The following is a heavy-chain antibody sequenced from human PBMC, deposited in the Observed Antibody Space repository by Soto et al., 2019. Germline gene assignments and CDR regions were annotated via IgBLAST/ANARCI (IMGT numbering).Heavy chain of an antibody. D-gene: IGHD5-12*01. Sequence: QVQLQESGPGLVKPSQTLSLTCTVSGGSLSSGGYYWTWIRQHPGKGLEWIGYFYYSGSTSYNPSPNSRVTIPVATSKNQLSLKLSSVTAADTAVYYCARWLQFGSYYSMDVWGQGTTVTVSS. CDR1: GGSLSSGGYY. J-gene: IGHJ6*02. CDR2: FYYSGST. V-gene: IGHV4-31*03. CDR3: ARWLQFGSYYSMDV.